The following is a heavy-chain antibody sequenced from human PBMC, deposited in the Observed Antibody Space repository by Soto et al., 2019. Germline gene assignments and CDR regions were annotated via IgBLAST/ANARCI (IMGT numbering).Heavy chain of an antibody. Sequence: EVQLVESGGGLVKPGGSLRLSCAASGFTFSNAWMNWVRQAPGKGLEWVGRIKNKADGGTRDYAAPVKGRFTISRDDSENTQYLQMNSLKTEDTAVYYCSTGTKHLWYAMDVWGQGTTVTVSS. D-gene: IGHD5-18*01. CDR2: IKNKADGGTR. V-gene: IGHV3-15*01. J-gene: IGHJ6*02. CDR1: GFTFSNAW. CDR3: STGTKHLWYAMDV.